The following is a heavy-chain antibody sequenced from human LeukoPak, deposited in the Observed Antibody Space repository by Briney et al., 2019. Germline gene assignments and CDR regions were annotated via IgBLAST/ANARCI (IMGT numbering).Heavy chain of an antibody. J-gene: IGHJ4*02. CDR2: IYYSGST. D-gene: IGHD6-19*01. Sequence: PSETLSLTCTVSGGSISSYYWSWIRQPPGKGLEWIGYIYYSGSTNYNPSLKSRVTISVDTSKNQFSLKLSSVTAADTAVYYCARRTVAGKAPYWGRGTLVTVSS. CDR3: ARRTVAGKAPY. CDR1: GGSISSYY. V-gene: IGHV4-59*01.